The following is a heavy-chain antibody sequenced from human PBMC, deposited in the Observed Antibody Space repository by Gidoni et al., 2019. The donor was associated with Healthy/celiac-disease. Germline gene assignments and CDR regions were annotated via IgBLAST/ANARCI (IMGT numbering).Heavy chain of an antibody. Sequence: QVQLQESGPGLVKPSETLSLTCAVSGGSISSYYWSWIRQPAGKGLEWIGRSYTSGSTTYNPSLKSRVTMAVDTSKNQFSLKLSSVTAADTAVYYCARGYCSGGSCRPFDYWGQGTLVTVSS. J-gene: IGHJ4*02. CDR1: GGSISSYY. D-gene: IGHD2-15*01. CDR3: ARGYCSGGSCRPFDY. V-gene: IGHV4-4*07. CDR2: SYTSGST.